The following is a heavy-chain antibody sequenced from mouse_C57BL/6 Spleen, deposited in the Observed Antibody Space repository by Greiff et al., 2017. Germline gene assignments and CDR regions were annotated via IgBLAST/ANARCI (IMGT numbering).Heavy chain of an antibody. CDR2: IYPGDGDT. Sequence: QVQLQQSGPELVKPGASVKISCKASGYAFSSSWMNWVKQRPGKGLEWIGRIYPGDGDTNYNGKFKGKATLTADKSSSTAYMQLSSLTSEDSAVYVCARWGTTVVAKVDDWGQGTTLTVSS. V-gene: IGHV1-82*01. CDR3: ARWGTTVVAKVDD. CDR1: GYAFSSSW. D-gene: IGHD1-1*01. J-gene: IGHJ2*01.